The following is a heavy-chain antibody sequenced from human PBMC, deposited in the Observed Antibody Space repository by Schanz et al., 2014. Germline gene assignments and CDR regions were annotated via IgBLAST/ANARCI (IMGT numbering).Heavy chain of an antibody. D-gene: IGHD1-20*01. J-gene: IGHJ3*02. CDR1: GYIFGSHG. CDR3: ARFHMATYPYNSPGAFDI. Sequence: QLMQSGSEVRKPGASVKVSCKASGYIFGSHGMTWVRQAPGQGPELMGWINAHTGNTQYAQKCQGRANMTRTTVTTTVHLELTRLRTDATAIYYCARFHMATYPYNSPGAFDIWAKGQGSPSLQ. V-gene: IGHV1-18*01. CDR2: INAHTGNT.